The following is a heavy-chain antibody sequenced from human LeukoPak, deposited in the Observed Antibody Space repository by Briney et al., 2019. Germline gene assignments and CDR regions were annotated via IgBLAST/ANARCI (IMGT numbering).Heavy chain of an antibody. D-gene: IGHD3-22*01. CDR1: GYTFTSYD. J-gene: IGHJ6*03. Sequence: GASVKVSCKASGYTFTSYDINWVRQATGQGLEWMGWMNPNSGNTGYAQKFQGRVTMTRNTSISTAYMELSSLRSEDTAVYYCARGLRLLLRTTEYMDVWGKGTTVTVSS. CDR3: ARGLRLLLRTTEYMDV. V-gene: IGHV1-8*01. CDR2: MNPNSGNT.